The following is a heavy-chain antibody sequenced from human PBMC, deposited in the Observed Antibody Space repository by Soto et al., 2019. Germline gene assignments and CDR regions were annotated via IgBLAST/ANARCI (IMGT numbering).Heavy chain of an antibody. CDR3: ARMATSGALNWFDP. J-gene: IGHJ5*02. CDR2: MNPNSGNT. CDR1: GYTFGNND. V-gene: IGHV1-8*01. Sequence: ASVKVSCKASGYTFGNNDISWVRQATGQGLEWMGWMNPNSGNTGYAQKFQGRVSMTRNTSITTAYLELSSLRSDDTAIYYCARMATSGALNWFDPWGQGTLVTVSS.